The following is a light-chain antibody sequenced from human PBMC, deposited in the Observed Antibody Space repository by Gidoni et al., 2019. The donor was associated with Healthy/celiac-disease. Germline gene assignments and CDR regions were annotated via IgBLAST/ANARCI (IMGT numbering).Light chain of an antibody. V-gene: IGLV3-1*01. J-gene: IGLJ2*01. CDR1: KLGDKY. CDR2: QDS. Sequence: SYELTQPPSVSVSPGQTASITCSGDKLGDKYACWYQQKPGQSTVLVIYQDSKRPSGIPERFSRSNSGTTATLTIRVTQAMDEADYYCQAWDSSTDLVFVGGTKLTVL. CDR3: QAWDSSTDLV.